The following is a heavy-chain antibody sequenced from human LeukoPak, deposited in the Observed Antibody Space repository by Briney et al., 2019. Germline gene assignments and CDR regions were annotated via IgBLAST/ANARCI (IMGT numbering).Heavy chain of an antibody. CDR2: ITAGGGT. J-gene: IGHJ4*02. V-gene: IGHV3-23*01. CDR1: GFTFSSYS. CDR3: AKDLTIPWELLSTY. Sequence: GGSLRLSCAASGFTFSSYSMNWVRQAPGKGLEWVSSITAGGGTSYTDSVKGRFTVYRDNSKNTLYLQMNSLRAGDTALYYCAKDLTIPWELLSTYWGQGTLVTVSS. D-gene: IGHD1-26*01.